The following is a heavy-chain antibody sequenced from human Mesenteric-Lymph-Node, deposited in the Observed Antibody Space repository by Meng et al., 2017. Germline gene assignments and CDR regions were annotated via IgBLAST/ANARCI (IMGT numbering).Heavy chain of an antibody. CDR2: FSGIGGNT. V-gene: IGHV3-23*01. D-gene: IGHD4-17*01. CDR3: AKGRGGGDYQVDY. CDR1: GFIFNHYA. J-gene: IGHJ4*02. Sequence: GESLKISCAAAGFIFNHYAMPWVRQAPGKGLESVSGFSGIGGNTFYADSVKGRFTISRDNSKKMLYLQMNSLRPEDTAVYYCAKGRGGGDYQVDYWGQGTLVTVSS.